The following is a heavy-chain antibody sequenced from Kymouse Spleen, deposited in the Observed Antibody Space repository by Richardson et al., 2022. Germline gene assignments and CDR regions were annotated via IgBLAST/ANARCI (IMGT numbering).Heavy chain of an antibody. CDR3: AKGEGPLFDY. CDR1: GFTFSSYG. CDR2: ISYDGSNK. D-gene: IGHD1-26*01,IGHD3-10*01,IGHD3-16*02. Sequence: QVQLVESGGGVVQPGRSLRLSCAASGFTFSSYGMHWVRQAPGKGLEWVAVISYDGSNKYYADSVKGRFTISRDNSKNTLYLQMNSLRAEDTAVYYCAKGEGPLFDYWGQGTLVTVSS. J-gene: IGHJ4*02. V-gene: IGHV3-30*18.